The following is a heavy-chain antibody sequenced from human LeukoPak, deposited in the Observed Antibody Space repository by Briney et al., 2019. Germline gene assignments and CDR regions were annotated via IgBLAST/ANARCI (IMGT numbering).Heavy chain of an antibody. CDR2: IYYSGST. Sequence: PSETLSLTCTVSGGSVSSGSYYWSWIRQPPGKGLEWIGYIYYSGSTNYNPSLKSRVTISVDTSKNQFSLKLSSVTAADTAVYYCASHHYDILTGYSPFDYWGQGTLVTVSS. CDR1: GGSVSSGSYY. J-gene: IGHJ4*02. D-gene: IGHD3-9*01. V-gene: IGHV4-61*01. CDR3: ASHHYDILTGYSPFDY.